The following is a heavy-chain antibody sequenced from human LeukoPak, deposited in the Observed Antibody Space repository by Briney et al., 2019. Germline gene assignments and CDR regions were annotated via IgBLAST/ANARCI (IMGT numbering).Heavy chain of an antibody. J-gene: IGHJ4*02. CDR2: ISGSGCTT. D-gene: IGHD2-21*02. CDR1: GFTFSNYG. Sequence: GGSLRLSCAASGFTFSNYGMSWVRQAPGKGLEWVSVISGSGCTTLYADAVRGRFTISSDNSKNKLYLQMNSMRDEDTSLYYCAKGRLDYGDYYVDDWGQGTLVTVSS. V-gene: IGHV3-23*01. CDR3: AKGRLDYGDYYVDD.